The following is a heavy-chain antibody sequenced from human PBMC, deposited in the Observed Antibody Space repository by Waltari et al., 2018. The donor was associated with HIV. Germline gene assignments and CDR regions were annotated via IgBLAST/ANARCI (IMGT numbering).Heavy chain of an antibody. CDR2: INQAGTER. D-gene: IGHD3-10*01. CDR1: GFTFCFSW. V-gene: IGHV3-7*01. CDR3: ATTHGSGDFDNDFDY. J-gene: IGHJ4*02. Sequence: EVRLVESGGGWVQPGGSLTLTWETAGFTFCFSWLSWVRQAPGKGLEWVANINQAGTERHYVDSVRGRFTISRDNGKRSSFLQMNSLSVEDTAVYYCATTHGSGDFDNDFDYWGQGTLV.